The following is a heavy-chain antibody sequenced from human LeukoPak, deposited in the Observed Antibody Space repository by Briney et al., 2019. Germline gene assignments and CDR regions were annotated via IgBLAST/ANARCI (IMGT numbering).Heavy chain of an antibody. CDR3: ARHEGPVDTNAFDI. Sequence: GESLKISCRGSGYTFTNYWIAWVRQMPGKGLEWMGIIYPADSDTRYSPSFQGQVTISADKSISTAYLQWSSLKASDTAMYYCARHEGPVDTNAFDIWGQGTMVTVSS. V-gene: IGHV5-51*01. J-gene: IGHJ3*02. CDR2: IYPADSDT. D-gene: IGHD5-18*01. CDR1: GYTFTNYW.